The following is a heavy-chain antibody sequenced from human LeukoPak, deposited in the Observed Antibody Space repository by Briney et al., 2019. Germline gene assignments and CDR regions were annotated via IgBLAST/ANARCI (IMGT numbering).Heavy chain of an antibody. CDR1: GYSFTNYG. D-gene: IGHD5-18*01. J-gene: IGHJ4*02. CDR2: ISTDNGNT. CDR3: ARGYSYGYGPLDY. V-gene: IGHV1-18*01. Sequence: ASVKVSCKASGYSFTNYGISWVRQAPGQGLEWMGWISTDNGNTDYAQNLQGRVTMTTDTSTSTAYMELRSLRSDDTAVYYCARGYSYGYGPLDYWGQGTLVTVSS.